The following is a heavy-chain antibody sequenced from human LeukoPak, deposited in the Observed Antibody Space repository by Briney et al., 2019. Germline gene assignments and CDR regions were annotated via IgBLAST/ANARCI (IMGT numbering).Heavy chain of an antibody. Sequence: GGSPRLSCAASGFTFDDYAMHWVRQAPGKGLEWVSGISWNSGSIGYADSVKGRFTISRDNAKNSLYLQMNSLRAEDTALYYWAKDMGYCSGGSCYGMDVWGQGTTVTVSS. D-gene: IGHD2-15*01. CDR1: GFTFDDYA. CDR2: ISWNSGSI. CDR3: AKDMGYCSGGSCYGMDV. J-gene: IGHJ6*02. V-gene: IGHV3-9*01.